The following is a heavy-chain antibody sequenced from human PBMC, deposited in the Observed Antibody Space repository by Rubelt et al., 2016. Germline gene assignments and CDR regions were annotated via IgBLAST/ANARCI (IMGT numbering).Heavy chain of an antibody. CDR3: ARANHGDYEDY. CDR2: IDAGNGDT. Sequence: QVQLVQSGAEVKKPGASVKVSCKASGYTFTNYGMHWVRQAPGQRLEWMGWIDAGNGDTKYSQKLKDRVSITRDASANKAYMELSSLRSEDTAVYYCARANHGDYEDYWGQGTLVTVSS. V-gene: IGHV1-3*01. CDR1: GYTFTNYG. J-gene: IGHJ4*02. D-gene: IGHD4-17*01.